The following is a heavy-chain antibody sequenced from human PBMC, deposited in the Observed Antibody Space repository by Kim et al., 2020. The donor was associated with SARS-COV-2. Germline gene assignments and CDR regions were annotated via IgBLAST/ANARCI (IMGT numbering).Heavy chain of an antibody. CDR1: GGTFSSYA. D-gene: IGHD1-20*01. Sequence: SVKVSCKASGGTFSSYAISWVRQAPGQGLEWMGGIIPIFGTANYAQKFQGRVTITADESTSTAYMELSSLRSEDTAVYYCARVSYNWNHNRYYYYYMDVWGKGTTVTVSS. J-gene: IGHJ6*03. CDR3: ARVSYNWNHNRYYYYYMDV. V-gene: IGHV1-69*13. CDR2: IIPIFGTA.